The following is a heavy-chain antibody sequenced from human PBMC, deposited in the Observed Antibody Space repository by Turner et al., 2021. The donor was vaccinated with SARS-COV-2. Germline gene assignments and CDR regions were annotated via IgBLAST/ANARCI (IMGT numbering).Heavy chain of an antibody. CDR1: GFTFSSYA. Sequence: EVQLVESGGGLVQPGGSLRLSCAASGFTFSSYAMHWVRQATGKGLEYVSAISSNGCSTYYANSVKGRFTISTDNSKNTLYIQMGSLRAEDMAVYYCASGATMSLWLDYYFDYWGQGTLVTVSS. CDR2: ISSNGCST. V-gene: IGHV3-64*01. D-gene: IGHD5-12*01. CDR3: ASGATMSLWLDYYFDY. J-gene: IGHJ4*02.